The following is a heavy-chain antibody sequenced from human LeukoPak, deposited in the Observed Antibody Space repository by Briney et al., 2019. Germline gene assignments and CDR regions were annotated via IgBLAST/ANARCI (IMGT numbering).Heavy chain of an antibody. D-gene: IGHD3-22*01. CDR3: TREYYYDSSGYYPDDY. CDR1: GFTFGDYA. CDR2: IRSKAYGGTT. V-gene: IGHV3-49*03. J-gene: IGHJ4*02. Sequence: GGSLRLSCTASGFTFGDYAMSWFRQAPGKGLEWVGFIRSKAYGGTTEYAASVKGRFTISRDDSKSIAYLQMNSLKTEDTAVYYCTREYYYDSSGYYPDDYWGQGTLVTVSS.